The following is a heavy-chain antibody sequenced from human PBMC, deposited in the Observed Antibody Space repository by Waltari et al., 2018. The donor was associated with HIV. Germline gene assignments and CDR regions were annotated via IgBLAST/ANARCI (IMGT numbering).Heavy chain of an antibody. D-gene: IGHD3-22*01. V-gene: IGHV1-3*01. CDR3: ARSLWGSGYPFDY. CDR2: INAGNGDR. CDR1: GYIFSPYP. J-gene: IGHJ4*02. Sequence: VQLVQSGAEVRKPGASVKVSCKASGYIFSPYPIPWVRQAPGQGLEWMGWINAGNGDRQYSQKFQVQAEAKESGPTTYKVTSTLTIKESRLRADDTAVYYCARSLWGSGYPFDYWGPGTLVTVSS.